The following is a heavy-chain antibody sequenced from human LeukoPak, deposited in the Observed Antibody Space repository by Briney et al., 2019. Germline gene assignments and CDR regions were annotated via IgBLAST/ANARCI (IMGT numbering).Heavy chain of an antibody. CDR3: AKDRGTVVTGSYGMDV. CDR1: GFTSSSHT. D-gene: IGHD4-23*01. V-gene: IGHV3-48*01. J-gene: IGHJ6*02. CDR2: ISTSSTI. Sequence: PGGSLRLSCAASGFTSSSHTMSWVRQAPGKGLEWVSHISTSSTIYYADSVKGRFTISRDNSKNTLYLQMNSLRAEDTAVYYCAKDRGTVVTGSYGMDVWGQGTAVTVSS.